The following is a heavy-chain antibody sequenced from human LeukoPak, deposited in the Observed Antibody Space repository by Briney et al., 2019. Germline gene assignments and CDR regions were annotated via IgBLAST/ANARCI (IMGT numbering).Heavy chain of an antibody. D-gene: IGHD3-10*01. CDR3: AKDPSGSYNYGYFDY. V-gene: IGHV3-23*01. Sequence: GGSLRLSCAASGFTFSNYAMSWVRQAPGKGLEWVSPISGSGGGTHYADSVKGRFTISRDNSKNTLYLQLNSLRAEDTAVYYCAKDPSGSYNYGYFDYWGQGTLVTVSS. CDR1: GFTFSNYA. J-gene: IGHJ4*02. CDR2: ISGSGGGT.